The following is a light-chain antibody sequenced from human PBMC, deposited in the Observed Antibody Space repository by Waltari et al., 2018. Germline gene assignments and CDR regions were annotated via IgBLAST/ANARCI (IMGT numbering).Light chain of an antibody. J-gene: IGLJ2*01. V-gene: IGLV1-40*01. CDR1: SSNIGAGYD. Sequence: QSVLTQPPSVSGAPGQRVTIPCTGTSSNIGAGYDVHWYQQLPGTAPKLLIYGNTNRPSGVPDRFSGSKSGTSASLALTGLQAEDEADYFCQSFDSSLSGSVFGGGTKLTVL. CDR3: QSFDSSLSGSV. CDR2: GNT.